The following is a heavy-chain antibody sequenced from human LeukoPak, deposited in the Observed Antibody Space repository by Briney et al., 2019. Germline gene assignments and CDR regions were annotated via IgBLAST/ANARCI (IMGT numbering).Heavy chain of an antibody. CDR2: INPNNGGT. J-gene: IGHJ4*02. D-gene: IGHD3-22*01. Sequence: ASVKVSCKASGYTFTGYYMHWVRQAAGQGLEWMGWINPNNGGTKYAQKFQDRVTMTRDTSISTAYMELSRLRSDDTAVYYCARDERYDSSGYPFDYWGQGTLVTVSS. V-gene: IGHV1-2*02. CDR1: GYTFTGYY. CDR3: ARDERYDSSGYPFDY.